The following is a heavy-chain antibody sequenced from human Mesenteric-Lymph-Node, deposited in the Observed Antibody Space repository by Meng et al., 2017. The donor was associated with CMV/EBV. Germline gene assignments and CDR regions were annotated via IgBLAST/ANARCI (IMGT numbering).Heavy chain of an antibody. Sequence: GESLKISCAASGFTFSNWALSWVRQTPGKGLEWVSSITGTGGTIYYADSVKGRFTISRDNSKNTLFLQMNSLRAEDTAVYHCAKGLDYWGQGTLVTVSS. CDR1: GFTFSNWA. J-gene: IGHJ4*02. CDR3: AKGLDY. V-gene: IGHV3-23*01. CDR2: ITGTGGTI.